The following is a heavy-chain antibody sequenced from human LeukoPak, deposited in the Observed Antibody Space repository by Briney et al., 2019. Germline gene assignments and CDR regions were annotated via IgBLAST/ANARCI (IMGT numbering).Heavy chain of an antibody. CDR2: IIPIFGTA. V-gene: IGHV1-69*13. CDR3: AREYDSSGYYGPLGWNY. D-gene: IGHD3-22*01. J-gene: IGHJ4*02. CDR1: GGTFSSYA. Sequence: VKVSCKASGGTFSSYAIGWVRQAPGQGLEWMGRIIPIFGTANYAQKFQGRVTITTDESTSTAYMELSSLRSEDTAVYYCAREYDSSGYYGPLGWNYWGQGTLVTVSS.